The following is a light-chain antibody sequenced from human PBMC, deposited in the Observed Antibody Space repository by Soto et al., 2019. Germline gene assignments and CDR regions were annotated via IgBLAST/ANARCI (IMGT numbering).Light chain of an antibody. V-gene: IGKV3-20*01. Sequence: EIVLTQSPGTLSLSPGERATLSYRASQSVSSTSLAWYQQKPGQAPRLLIYGASSRATGIPDRFSGSGSGTDFILTISRLEPEDFAVYYCQQYGSSPRTFGQGTKVEIK. CDR2: GAS. CDR3: QQYGSSPRT. J-gene: IGKJ1*01. CDR1: QSVSSTS.